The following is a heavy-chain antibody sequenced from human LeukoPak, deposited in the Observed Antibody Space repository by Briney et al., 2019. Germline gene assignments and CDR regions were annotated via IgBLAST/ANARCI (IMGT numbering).Heavy chain of an antibody. J-gene: IGHJ4*02. CDR3: AKDLGGLVGAISDDY. Sequence: GGSLRLSCAASGFTFNSYAMSWARQAPGKGLEWVSAISGSGGRTYYADSVKGRFTISRGNSRNALYLQMNSLRAEDTAVYYCAKDLGGLVGAISDDYWGQGTLVTVSS. CDR2: ISGSGGRT. D-gene: IGHD1-26*01. CDR1: GFTFNSYA. V-gene: IGHV3-23*01.